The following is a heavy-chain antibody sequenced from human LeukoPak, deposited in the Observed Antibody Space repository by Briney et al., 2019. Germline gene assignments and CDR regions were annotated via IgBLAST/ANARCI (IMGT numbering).Heavy chain of an antibody. D-gene: IGHD3-22*01. CDR3: ARDLPGGYYWFLDY. J-gene: IGHJ4*02. Sequence: PGGSLRLSCAASGFTFSSYSMNWVRQARGKGREWGSSITSSSSYIYYADSVKGRFTISRDNAKNSLYLQMNSLRAEDTAVYYCARDLPGGYYWFLDYWGQGTLVTVSS. CDR2: ITSSSSYI. CDR1: GFTFSSYS. V-gene: IGHV3-21*01.